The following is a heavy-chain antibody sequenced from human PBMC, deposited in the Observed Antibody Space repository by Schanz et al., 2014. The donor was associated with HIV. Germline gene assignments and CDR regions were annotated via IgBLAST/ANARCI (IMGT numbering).Heavy chain of an antibody. CDR2: ISHDGINK. D-gene: IGHD3-9*01. Sequence: VQLLESGGGLLQPGGSLRLSCAASGFSFSSYAMSWVRQAPGKGLEWVAVISHDGINKYYEDSVRGRFTIFRDNSKNTLYLQMDSLRAEDTALYYCARSYDILTGYYSSPFDYWGQGTLVTVSS. CDR3: ARSYDILTGYYSSPFDY. J-gene: IGHJ4*02. CDR1: GFSFSSYA. V-gene: IGHV3-30*03.